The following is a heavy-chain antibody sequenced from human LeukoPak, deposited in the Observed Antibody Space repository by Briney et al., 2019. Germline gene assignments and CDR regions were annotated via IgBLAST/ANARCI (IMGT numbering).Heavy chain of an antibody. Sequence: GASVKVSRKASGYTFINNWMHWVRQAPGQGLEWIGLISPTGTGTLYAQKFQGRVTMTRDMSTSTDYMELSSLRSEDTAVYYCARDNSVGDIAWWFDPWGQGTLVTVSS. J-gene: IGHJ5*02. V-gene: IGHV1-46*01. CDR1: GYTFINNW. D-gene: IGHD3-10*01. CDR2: ISPTGTGT. CDR3: ARDNSVGDIAWWFDP.